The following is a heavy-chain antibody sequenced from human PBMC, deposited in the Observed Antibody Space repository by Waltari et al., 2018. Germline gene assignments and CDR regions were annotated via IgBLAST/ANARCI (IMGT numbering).Heavy chain of an antibody. D-gene: IGHD1-1*01. J-gene: IGHJ5*02. CDR1: GGSISSSSYY. V-gene: IGHV4-39*07. CDR2: IYYSGST. Sequence: QLQLQESGPGLVKPSETLSLTCTVSGGSISSSSYYWGWIRQPPGKGLEWIGSIYYSGSTYYNPSLKSRVTISVDPSKNQFSLKLSSVTAADTAVYYCARVPTGTASNWFDPWGQGTLVTVSS. CDR3: ARVPTGTASNWFDP.